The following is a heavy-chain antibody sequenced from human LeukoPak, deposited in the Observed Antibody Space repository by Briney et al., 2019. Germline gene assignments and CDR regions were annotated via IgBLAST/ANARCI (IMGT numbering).Heavy chain of an antibody. CDR2: IYTSGST. CDR3: ARDRRITMVRGVWFDP. D-gene: IGHD3-10*01. Sequence: PSETLSLTCTVSGGSISSGSYYWSWIRQPAGKGLEWIGRIYTSGSTNYNPSLKSRVTISVDTSKNQFSLKLSSVTAADTAVYYCARDRRITMVRGVWFDPWGQGTLVTVSS. J-gene: IGHJ5*02. CDR1: GGSISSGSYY. V-gene: IGHV4-61*02.